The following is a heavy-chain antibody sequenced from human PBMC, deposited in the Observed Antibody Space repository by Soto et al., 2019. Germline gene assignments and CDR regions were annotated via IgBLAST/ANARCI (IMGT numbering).Heavy chain of an antibody. CDR3: AREGGDSSSWYFDR. CDR2: TYYRSKWNN. CDR1: GDSVSSNSAA. V-gene: IGHV6-1*01. D-gene: IGHD6-13*01. J-gene: IGHJ4*02. Sequence: PSQTLSLTCAISGDSVSSNSAAWNWVRQSPSRGLEWLGRTYYRSKWNNDYAVSVKRRITINPDTSKNQFSLQLNPVTPEDTAVYYCAREGGDSSSWYFDRWGQGTLVTVSS.